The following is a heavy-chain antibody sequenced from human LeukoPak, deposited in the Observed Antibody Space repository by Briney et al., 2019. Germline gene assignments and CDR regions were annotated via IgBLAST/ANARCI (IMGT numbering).Heavy chain of an antibody. D-gene: IGHD3-10*02. CDR3: ARVGISMSYYYMDV. V-gene: IGHV3-53*01. CDR1: GFTVSSNY. Sequence: PGGSLRLSCAASGFTVSSNYMSWVRQAPGKGLEWVSVIYSGGSTYYADSVKGRFTISRDNSKNTLYLQMNSLRAEDTAVYYCARVGISMSYYYMDVWGKGTTVTISS. CDR2: IYSGGST. J-gene: IGHJ6*03.